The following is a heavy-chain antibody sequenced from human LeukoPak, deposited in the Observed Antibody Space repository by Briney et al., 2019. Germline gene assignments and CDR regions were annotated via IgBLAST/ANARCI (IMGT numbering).Heavy chain of an antibody. CDR3: ARGLWGAYYFDY. CDR2: INPNSGGT. V-gene: IGHV1-2*02. CDR1: GYTFTGYY. Sequence: ASVKVSCKASGYTFTGYYMHWVRQAPGQGLEWMGWINPNSGGTNYAQKFQGRVAMTRDTSISTAYMEVSRLRSDDTAVYYCARGLWGAYYFDYWGQGTLVTVSS. J-gene: IGHJ4*02. D-gene: IGHD3-16*01.